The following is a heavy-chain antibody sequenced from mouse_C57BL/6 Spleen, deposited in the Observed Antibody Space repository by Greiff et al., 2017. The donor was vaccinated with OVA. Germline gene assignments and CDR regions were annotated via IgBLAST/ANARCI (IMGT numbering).Heavy chain of an antibody. CDR3: ARGRNWFAY. CDR2: IDPSDSYT. CDR1: GYTFTSYW. J-gene: IGHJ3*01. Sequence: QVQLQQPGAELVMPGASVKLSCKASGYTFTSYWMHWVKQRPGQGLEWIGEIDPSDSYTNYNQKFKGKSTLTVDKSSSTAYMQLSSPTSEDSAVYYCARGRNWFAYWGQGTLVTVSA. V-gene: IGHV1-69*01.